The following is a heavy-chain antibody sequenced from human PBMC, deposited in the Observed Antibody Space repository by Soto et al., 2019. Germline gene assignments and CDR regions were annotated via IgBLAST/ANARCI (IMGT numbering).Heavy chain of an antibody. V-gene: IGHV4-4*02. D-gene: IGHD1-26*01. CDR2: IYHSGSA. CDR3: ARDEFDGSNHFGRFNP. J-gene: IGHJ5*02. CDR1: GGSIRSHTW. Sequence: SETLSLTCAVAGGSIRSHTWWTWVRQPPGKGLEWIGEIYHSGSANYNPSLEGRITISVDRSKNQFSLELISVTAADTAVYYCARDEFDGSNHFGRFNPWGQGALVTVSS.